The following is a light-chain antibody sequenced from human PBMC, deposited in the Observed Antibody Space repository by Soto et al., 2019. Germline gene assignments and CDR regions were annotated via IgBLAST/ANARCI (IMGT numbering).Light chain of an antibody. CDR2: GSS. V-gene: IGKV1-17*01. CDR1: QAIRND. CDR3: LQHKVFPRT. Sequence: DIQMTQPPSSLSASVGDRVTITCRACQAIRNDLAWYQQKPGRPPKRLIYGSSSLQSGFPSRFSSSGTRTEFTLTISSLQREYFATYFCLQHKVFPRTFGQVTKVDIK. J-gene: IGKJ1*01.